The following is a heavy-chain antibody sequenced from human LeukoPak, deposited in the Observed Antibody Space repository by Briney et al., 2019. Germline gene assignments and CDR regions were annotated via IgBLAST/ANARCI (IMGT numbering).Heavy chain of an antibody. CDR1: GGSISNYY. Sequence: SETLSLTCTVSGGSISNYYWSWIRQPAGKGLEWIGRISTSGSTNYNPSLKSRVTISVDKSRKQFSLKLSSVTAADAAVYYCARVARSGLYYFDNWGQGTLVTVSS. J-gene: IGHJ4*02. D-gene: IGHD4-17*01. CDR3: ARVARSGLYYFDN. V-gene: IGHV4-4*07. CDR2: ISTSGST.